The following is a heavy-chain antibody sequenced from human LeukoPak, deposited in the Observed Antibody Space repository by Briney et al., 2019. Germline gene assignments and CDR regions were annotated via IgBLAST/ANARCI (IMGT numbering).Heavy chain of an antibody. Sequence: GGSLRLSCVASGFTFTDFFMSRVRQAPGKGLEWVASIKHNGGEKYYVDSVKGRFTISRDNAKNSLYLEMSSLRVEDTAVYYCARDRGWRTSGYYLYHFDYWGQGTLVTFAS. V-gene: IGHV3-7*01. CDR3: ARDRGWRTSGYYLYHFDY. D-gene: IGHD3-22*01. J-gene: IGHJ4*02. CDR1: GFTFTDFF. CDR2: IKHNGGEK.